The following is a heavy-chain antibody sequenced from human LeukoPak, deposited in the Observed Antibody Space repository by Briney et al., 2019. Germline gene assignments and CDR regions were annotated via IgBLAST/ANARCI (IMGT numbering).Heavy chain of an antibody. CDR1: GYTFTSYG. CDR3: ARGDSVTGYWYFDL. D-gene: IGHD4-17*01. J-gene: IGHJ2*01. V-gene: IGHV1-18*01. CDR2: ISAYNGST. Sequence: ASVKVSCKASGYTFTSYGISWVRQAPGQGLEWMGWISAYNGSTNYAQELQGRVTMTIDTSTSTAYMELRSLRSDDTAVYYCARGDSVTGYWYFDLWGRGTLVTVSS.